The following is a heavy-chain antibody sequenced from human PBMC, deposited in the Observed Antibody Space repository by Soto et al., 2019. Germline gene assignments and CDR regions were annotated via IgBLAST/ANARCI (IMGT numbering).Heavy chain of an antibody. Sequence: GASVKVSCKASGYIFTTYYMHWLRQAPGQGLEWMGIINPSGGSPTYAQKFQDRVTLTRHTSTSTVYMELSSLRSEDTAVYYCARDGTYGQFDYWGQGTLVTVSS. CDR2: INPSGGSP. D-gene: IGHD1-7*01. CDR1: GYIFTTYY. CDR3: ARDGTYGQFDY. V-gene: IGHV1-46*01. J-gene: IGHJ4*02.